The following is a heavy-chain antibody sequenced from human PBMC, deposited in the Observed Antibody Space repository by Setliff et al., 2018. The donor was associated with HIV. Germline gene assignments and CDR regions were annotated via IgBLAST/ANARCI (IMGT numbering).Heavy chain of an antibody. CDR2: INPNSGGT. Sequence: ASVKVSCKASGYTFTGYYMHWVRQAPGQGLEWMGRINPNSGGTNYAQKFQGRVTMTRDTSISTTYMELGRLRSDDTAVYYCARNQGIAAAGSVYWGQGTLVTVSS. V-gene: IGHV1-2*06. CDR3: ARNQGIAAAGSVY. CDR1: GYTFTGYY. D-gene: IGHD6-13*01. J-gene: IGHJ4*02.